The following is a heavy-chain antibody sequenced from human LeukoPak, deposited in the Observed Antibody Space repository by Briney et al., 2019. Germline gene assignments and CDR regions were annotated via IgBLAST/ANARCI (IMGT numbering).Heavy chain of an antibody. D-gene: IGHD1-7*01. V-gene: IGHV1-46*01. J-gene: IGHJ4*02. CDR2: INPSGGST. CDR3: ARAGITGTTAY. CDR1: GYTFIGFY. Sequence: ASVKVSCKSSGYTFIGFYMHWVRQAPGQGLEWMGVINPSGGSTIYAQRFQGRVTMTGDTSTSTIYMELSSLRSEDTAVYYCARAGITGTTAYWGQGTLVTVSS.